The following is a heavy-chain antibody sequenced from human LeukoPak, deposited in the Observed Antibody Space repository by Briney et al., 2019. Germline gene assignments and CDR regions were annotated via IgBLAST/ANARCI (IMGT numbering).Heavy chain of an antibody. CDR3: ARCVLPVWGSYRYFDY. D-gene: IGHD3-16*02. Sequence: SETLSLTCTVSGRSISSSSYYWGWSRQPPGKGLEWIGRIYYSGSTCYNPSRKRRVTRSVDTSKNQRSLKQRSVSATDTPVYCCARCVLPVWGSYRYFDYWGQGTLVTVSS. V-gene: IGHV4-39*01. CDR1: GRSISSSSYY. J-gene: IGHJ4*02. CDR2: IYYSGST.